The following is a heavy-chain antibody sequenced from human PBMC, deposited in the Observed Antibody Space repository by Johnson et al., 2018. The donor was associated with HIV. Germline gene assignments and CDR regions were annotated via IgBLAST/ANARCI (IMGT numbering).Heavy chain of an antibody. CDR1: GFTVSSNY. CDR3: ARGLVLPYAPFDI. J-gene: IGHJ3*02. D-gene: IGHD2-2*01. Sequence: EVQLVESGGGLVQPGGSLRLSCAAPGFTVSSNYMSWVRQAPGKGLEWVSGINWNGGSTGYADSVKGRFTISRDNAKNSLYLQMNSLRAEDTALYYCARGLVLPYAPFDIWGQGTMVTVSS. CDR2: INWNGGST. V-gene: IGHV3-20*04.